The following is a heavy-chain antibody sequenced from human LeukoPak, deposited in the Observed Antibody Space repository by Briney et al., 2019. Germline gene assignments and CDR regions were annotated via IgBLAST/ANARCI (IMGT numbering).Heavy chain of an antibody. CDR1: GFTFSNAW. Sequence: GGSLRLSCAASGFTFSNAWMSWVRQAPGEGLEWVGRIKSKTDGGTTDYAAPVKGRFTISRDDSKNTLYLQMNSLKTEDTAVYYCTTDWSGIVVVPAAMFDYWGQGTLVTVSS. J-gene: IGHJ4*02. CDR3: TTDWSGIVVVPAAMFDY. V-gene: IGHV3-15*01. D-gene: IGHD2-2*01. CDR2: IKSKTDGGTT.